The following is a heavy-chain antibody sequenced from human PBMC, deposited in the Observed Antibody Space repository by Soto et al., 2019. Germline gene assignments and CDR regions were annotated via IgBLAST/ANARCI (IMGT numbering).Heavy chain of an antibody. CDR3: ASSVFNSDSSEGDAFDI. CDR1: GGSISSYY. J-gene: IGHJ3*02. CDR2: IYYSGST. Sequence: SETLSLTCTVSGGSISSYYWSWIRQPPGKGLEWIGYIYYSGSTNYNPSLKSRVTISVDTSKNQFSLKLSSVTAADTAVYYCASSVFNSDSSEGDAFDIWGQGTMVTV. V-gene: IGHV4-59*01. D-gene: IGHD3-22*01.